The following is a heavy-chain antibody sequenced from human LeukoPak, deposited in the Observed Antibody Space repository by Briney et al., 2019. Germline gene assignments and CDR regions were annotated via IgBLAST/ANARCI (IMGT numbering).Heavy chain of an antibody. Sequence: HTGRSPRLSCEASGFNFRSYVMHWVRQAPGKGLEWVAVISHDGNKKEYADSVKGRFTISRDNSGKTLHLHMNSLRSEDTAVFYCARVLIAAEAYDAFDLWGQGTMVTVSS. V-gene: IGHV3-30*04. CDR3: ARVLIAAEAYDAFDL. CDR2: ISHDGNKK. J-gene: IGHJ3*01. D-gene: IGHD6-13*01. CDR1: GFNFRSYV.